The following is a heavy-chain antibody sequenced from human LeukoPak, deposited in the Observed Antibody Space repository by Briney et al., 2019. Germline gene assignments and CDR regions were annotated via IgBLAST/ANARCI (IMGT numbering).Heavy chain of an antibody. J-gene: IGHJ4*02. Sequence: ASVKVSCKASGYTFTSYGISWVRQAPGQRLEWMGWISAYNGNKNYAQKLQGRVTMTTNTSTSTAYMVLRSLRSDDTAEYYWASSGHIWRSYGSDYFDYWGQGTLVTVSS. CDR1: GYTFTSYG. D-gene: IGHD3-16*02. CDR3: ASSGHIWRSYGSDYFDY. CDR2: ISAYNGNK. V-gene: IGHV1-18*01.